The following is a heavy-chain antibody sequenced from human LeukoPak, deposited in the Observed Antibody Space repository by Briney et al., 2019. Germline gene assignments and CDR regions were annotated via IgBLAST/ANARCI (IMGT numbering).Heavy chain of an antibody. Sequence: PSETLSLTCTVSGASISRYYWSWIRLPPGKGLEWIGYIAYSGSTNYNPTLRSRVTISLETSRNQFSLKLSSVTAADTAFYYCARIPGGAGVLGLDHWGPGTLVTGSS. CDR2: IAYSGST. CDR3: ARIPGGAGVLGLDH. V-gene: IGHV4-59*01. CDR1: GASISRYY. D-gene: IGHD6-13*01. J-gene: IGHJ4*03.